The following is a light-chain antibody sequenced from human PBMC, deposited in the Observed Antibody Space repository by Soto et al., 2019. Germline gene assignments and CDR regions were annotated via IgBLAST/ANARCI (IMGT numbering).Light chain of an antibody. CDR1: QSIGSW. Sequence: DIQMTQSPSTLSASVGDRVTITCRASQSIGSWLAWYQKKPGKAPRLLIYDASSLESGVPPRFSGSGSGTEFNLTISRLQPDDFATYECQQLHGYTITFGQGTRREIK. CDR2: DAS. CDR3: QQLHGYTIT. J-gene: IGKJ5*01. V-gene: IGKV1-5*01.